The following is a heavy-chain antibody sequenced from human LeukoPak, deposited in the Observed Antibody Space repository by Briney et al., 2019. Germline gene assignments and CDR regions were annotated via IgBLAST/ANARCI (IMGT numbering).Heavy chain of an antibody. Sequence: ASVKVSCKASGYTFNNCFISWARQVPGQGLEWVGWISPHSHTTHYAEKVQGRVTMTTDTSTTTVYRELGSLRPDDTAVYFCARGHTMYYWGQGTPVTVSS. V-gene: IGHV1-18*01. J-gene: IGHJ4*02. D-gene: IGHD3-10*02. CDR2: ISPHSHTT. CDR1: GYTFNNCF. CDR3: ARGHTMYY.